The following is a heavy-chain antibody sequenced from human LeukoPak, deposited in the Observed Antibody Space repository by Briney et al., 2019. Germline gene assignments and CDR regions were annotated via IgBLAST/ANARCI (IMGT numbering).Heavy chain of an antibody. D-gene: IGHD6-13*01. V-gene: IGHV3-48*03. CDR1: GLTFSNYE. CDR2: ISSASNMI. CDR3: ATASGSWYRYYFDS. J-gene: IGHJ4*02. Sequence: PGGSLRLSCAASGLTFSNYEMNWVRQAPGEGLEWISYISSASNMIYYAKSVKGRFTISRDNAKNSLDLQMNSLRAEDTAVYYCATASGSWYRYYFDSWGQGTLVTVSS.